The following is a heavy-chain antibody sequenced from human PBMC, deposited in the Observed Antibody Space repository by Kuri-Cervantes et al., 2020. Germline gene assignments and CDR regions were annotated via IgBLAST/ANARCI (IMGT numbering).Heavy chain of an antibody. D-gene: IGHD4-17*01. J-gene: IGHJ6*03. CDR3: ARLRDLARGYMDV. CDR1: GYSISSGYY. Sequence: GSLRLSCAVSGYSISSGYYWGWIRQPPGKGLEWIGSIYYGGSTYYNPSLKSRVTISVDTSNNQFSLKLNSVTAADTAVYYCARLRDLARGYMDVWGKGTTVTVSS. CDR2: IYYGGST. V-gene: IGHV4-38-2*01.